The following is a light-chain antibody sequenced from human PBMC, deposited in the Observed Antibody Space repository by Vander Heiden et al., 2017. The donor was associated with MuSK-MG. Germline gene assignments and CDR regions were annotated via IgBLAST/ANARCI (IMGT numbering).Light chain of an antibody. CDR1: QSIRTY. J-gene: IGKJ3*01. V-gene: IGKV1-39*01. CDR2: PAS. Sequence: DIQITQSRSSLSASVADRVPITCRASQSIRTYLNWDQQKPGKAPKLLIYPASSLQSRVPSRFSCSRSGTYFTLTISRPQPEDFATYYCQQSDSTPFTFGHGTTVDIK. CDR3: QQSDSTPFT.